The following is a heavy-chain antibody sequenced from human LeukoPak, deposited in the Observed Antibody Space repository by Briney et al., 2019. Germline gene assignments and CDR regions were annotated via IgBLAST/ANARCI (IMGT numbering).Heavy chain of an antibody. D-gene: IGHD2-15*01. CDR1: GFTFSSND. CDR3: ARLVGSRSCSGGTCYSDY. CDR2: ISITSKTI. Sequence: GGSLRLSCTGSGFTFSSNDMSWVRQPPGKGLEWVSYISITSKTIKYADSVKGRFIISRGNAKNSLYLQMNSLRDEDTAVYYCARLVGSRSCSGGTCYSDYWGQGTLVTVSS. J-gene: IGHJ4*02. V-gene: IGHV3-48*02.